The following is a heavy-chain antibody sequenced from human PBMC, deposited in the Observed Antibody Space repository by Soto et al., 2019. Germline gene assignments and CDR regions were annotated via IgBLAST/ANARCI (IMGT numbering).Heavy chain of an antibody. CDR2: MNPNSGNT. CDR1: VYTFTSYD. V-gene: IGHV1-8*01. D-gene: IGHD5-18*01. J-gene: IGHJ6*02. CDR3: ARAGYSYGYDYSYGMEV. Sequence: SCKASVYTFTSYDINWVRQATGQGLEWMGWMNPNSGNTGYAQKFQGRVTMTRNTSISTAYMELSSLRSEDTAVYYCARAGYSYGYDYSYGMEVWGQGTKVTVSS.